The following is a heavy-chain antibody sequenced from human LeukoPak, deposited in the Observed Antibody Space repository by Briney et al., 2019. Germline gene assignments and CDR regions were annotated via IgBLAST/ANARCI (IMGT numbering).Heavy chain of an antibody. CDR2: INPNSGGT. V-gene: IGHV1-2*02. CDR3: ARESPPGDSSGSATWFDP. D-gene: IGHD3-22*01. CDR1: GYTFTGYY. J-gene: IGHJ5*02. Sequence: ASVKVSCKASGYTFTGYYVHWVRQAPGQGLEWMGWINPNSGGTNYAQKFQGRVTMTRDTSISTAYMELSRLRSDDTAVYYCARESPPGDSSGSATWFDPWGQGTLVTVSS.